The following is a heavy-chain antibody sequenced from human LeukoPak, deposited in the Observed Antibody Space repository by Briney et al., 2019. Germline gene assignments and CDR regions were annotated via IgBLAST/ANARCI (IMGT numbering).Heavy chain of an antibody. CDR2: ISGTGGST. D-gene: IGHD3-3*01. V-gene: IGHV3-23*01. CDR3: AKVGFSEMEWLLYSDH. J-gene: IGHJ4*02. Sequence: GGSLRLSCAASGFIFSGYAMSWVRQAPGTGLEWVSTISGTGGSTYYADSVKGRFTISRDNSKNTLFLQMNSLRAEDTAVYYCAKVGFSEMEWLLYSDHWGQGTLVTVSS. CDR1: GFIFSGYA.